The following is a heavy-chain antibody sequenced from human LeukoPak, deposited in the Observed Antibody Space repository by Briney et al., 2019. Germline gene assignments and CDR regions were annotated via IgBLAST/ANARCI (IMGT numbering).Heavy chain of an antibody. CDR2: IKQDGSEK. CDR3: ASRVMGSGWYRVAY. V-gene: IGHV3-7*01. Sequence: GGSLRLSCAASGFTFSSYGMHWVRQAPGKGLEWVANIKQDGSEKYYVDSVKGRFTISRDNAKNTLYLQMNSLRAEDTAVYYCASRVMGSGWYRVAYWGQGTLVTVSS. CDR1: GFTFSSYG. J-gene: IGHJ4*02. D-gene: IGHD6-19*01.